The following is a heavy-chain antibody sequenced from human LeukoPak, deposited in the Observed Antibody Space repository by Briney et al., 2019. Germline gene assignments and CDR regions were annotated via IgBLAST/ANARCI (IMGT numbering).Heavy chain of an antibody. CDR2: ISGSGGST. V-gene: IGHV3-23*01. D-gene: IGHD4-17*01. J-gene: IGHJ4*02. Sequence: GGSLRLSCAASGFTFSSYAVTWVRQAPGKGLEWVSAISGSGGSTYYADSVKGRFTISRDNSKNTLYLQMNSLRAEDTAVYYCTTILFDYGDYFDYWGQGTLVTVSS. CDR1: GFTFSSYA. CDR3: TTILFDYGDYFDY.